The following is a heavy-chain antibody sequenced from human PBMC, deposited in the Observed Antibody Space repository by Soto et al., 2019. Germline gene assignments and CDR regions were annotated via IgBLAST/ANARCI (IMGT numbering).Heavy chain of an antibody. CDR3: ARPRGYCSGGSCFPFDS. D-gene: IGHD2-15*01. V-gene: IGHV4-34*01. CDR2: INHSGST. Sequence: SETLSLTCAVYSGSFSGYYWNWIRQPPGKGLEWIGEINHSGSTNYNPSLKSRVTISVDTSKNQFSLKLSSVTAADTAVYYCARPRGYCSGGSCFPFDSWGQGTLVTVSS. J-gene: IGHJ4*02. CDR1: SGSFSGYY.